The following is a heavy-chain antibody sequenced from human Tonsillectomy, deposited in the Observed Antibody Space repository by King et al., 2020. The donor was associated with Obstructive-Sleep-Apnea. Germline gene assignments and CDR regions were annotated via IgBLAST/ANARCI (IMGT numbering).Heavy chain of an antibody. V-gene: IGHV3-30*04. J-gene: IGHJ4*02. Sequence: VQLVESGGGVVQPGRSLRLSCAASGFTFSSYAMHWVRQSPGKGLEWVAVISYDGNNIYYAASVKGRFTISRDNSKNTLYLQMNSLRAEDTAVYYCAREDGDYKSPIGYWGQGTLVTVSS. CDR2: ISYDGNNI. D-gene: IGHD4/OR15-4a*01. CDR1: GFTFSSYA. CDR3: AREDGDYKSPIGY.